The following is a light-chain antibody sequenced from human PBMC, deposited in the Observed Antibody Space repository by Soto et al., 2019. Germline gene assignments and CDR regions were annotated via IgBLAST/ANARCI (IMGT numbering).Light chain of an antibody. CDR3: QQHNTYSGT. J-gene: IGKJ1*01. Sequence: DIQVTQSPSTLSASVGDRVTITCRTSQSIDDWLAWYQQKPGKAPKLLIYKAPNLETGVPSRFSGSGSGTEFTLTINSLQPDDFVEYYCQQHNTYSGTFGQWTKVQIK. CDR2: KAP. CDR1: QSIDDW. V-gene: IGKV1-5*03.